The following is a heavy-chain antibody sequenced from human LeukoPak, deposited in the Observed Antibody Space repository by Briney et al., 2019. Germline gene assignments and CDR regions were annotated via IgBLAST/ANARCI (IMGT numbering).Heavy chain of an antibody. CDR1: GGSISTYY. CDR2: IYTSGST. V-gene: IGHV4-4*07. J-gene: IGHJ2*01. D-gene: IGHD4-11*01. Sequence: ASETLSLTCTVSGGSISTYYWSWIRQPAGKGLEWIGRIYTSGSTNYNPSLKSRVTVSVDTSKNQFSLKLTSVTAADTAVYYCARTLGTVTTWYFDVWGRGTLVTVSS. CDR3: ARTLGTVTTWYFDV.